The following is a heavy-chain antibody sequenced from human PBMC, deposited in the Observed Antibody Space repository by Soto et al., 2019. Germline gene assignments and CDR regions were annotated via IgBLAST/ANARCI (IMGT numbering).Heavy chain of an antibody. Sequence: PGGSLRLSCAASGFTFSSYAMSWVRQAPGKGLEWVSAISGSGGSTYYADSVKGRVTISRDNSKNTLYLQMNSLRAEDTAVYYCAKDLEELSPYYYFDYWGQGTLVTVSS. CDR1: GFTFSSYA. V-gene: IGHV3-23*01. D-gene: IGHD1-26*01. CDR3: AKDLEELSPYYYFDY. CDR2: ISGSGGST. J-gene: IGHJ4*02.